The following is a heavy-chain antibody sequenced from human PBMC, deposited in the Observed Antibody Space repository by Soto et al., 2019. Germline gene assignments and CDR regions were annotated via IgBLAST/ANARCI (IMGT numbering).Heavy chain of an antibody. CDR2: IIPIFGST. V-gene: IGHV1-69*12. Sequence: QVQLVQSGAEVRKPGSSVKVSCKASGGTFSNSAITWVRQAPGQGLEWVGGIIPIFGSTNYAQKFQGRVTITADESTSTAYMELSSLTSEDTAVYYCARDGDLRSDFWSGPLGGGWFDLWGQGTLVTVSS. CDR3: ARDGDLRSDFWSGPLGGGWFDL. CDR1: GGTFSNSA. J-gene: IGHJ5*02. D-gene: IGHD3-3*01.